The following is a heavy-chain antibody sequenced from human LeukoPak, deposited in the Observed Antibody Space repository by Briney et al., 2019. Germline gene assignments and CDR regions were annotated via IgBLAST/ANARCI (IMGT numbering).Heavy chain of an antibody. CDR1: GFTFGSYG. CDR2: IRYDGSNK. D-gene: IGHD3-16*01. CDR3: AKMIDGGDNYYYYMDV. J-gene: IGHJ6*03. Sequence: GGSLRLSCAASGFTFGSYGMHWVRQAPGKGLEWVAFIRYDGSNKYYADSVKGRFTISRDNSKNTLYLQMNSLRAEDTAVYYCAKMIDGGDNYYYYMDVWGKGTTVTVSS. V-gene: IGHV3-30*02.